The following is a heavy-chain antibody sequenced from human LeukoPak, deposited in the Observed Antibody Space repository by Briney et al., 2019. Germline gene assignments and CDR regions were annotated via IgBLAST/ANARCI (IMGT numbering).Heavy chain of an antibody. J-gene: IGHJ4*02. CDR1: GYTFTSYD. Sequence: ASVKVSCKASGYTFTSYDINWVRQAPGQGLEWMGGIIPIFGTANYAQKFQGRVTITADKSTSTAYMELSSLRSEDTAVYYCARGSSMITFGGVIVAYYFDYWGQGTLVTVSS. V-gene: IGHV1-69*06. CDR3: ARGSSMITFGGVIVAYYFDY. D-gene: IGHD3-16*02. CDR2: IIPIFGTA.